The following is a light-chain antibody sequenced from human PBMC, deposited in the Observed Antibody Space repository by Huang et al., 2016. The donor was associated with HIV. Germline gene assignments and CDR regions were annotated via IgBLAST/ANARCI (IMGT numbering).Light chain of an antibody. CDR3: QQSYTIPFT. J-gene: IGKJ2*01. CDR2: AAS. V-gene: IGKV1-39*01. Sequence: DIQMTQSPSFLSASVGDRVTITCRSNQTIRTFLNWYLQHQGTGPTLLIYAASTLQTGVATRFNGGGSGTDFTLTIAKLQYEDFATYYCQQSYTIPFTFGPGTKLEIK. CDR1: QTIRTF.